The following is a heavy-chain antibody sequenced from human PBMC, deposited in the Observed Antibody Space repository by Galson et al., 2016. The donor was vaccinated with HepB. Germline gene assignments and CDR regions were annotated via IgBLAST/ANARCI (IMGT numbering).Heavy chain of an antibody. CDR1: GFTFSSSA. CDR3: AAERQFSGTRTGFEY. J-gene: IGHJ4*02. Sequence: SVKVSCKASGFTFSSSAVQWVRQARGQRPEWIGLIVVGSSDTEYAQKFQERVTITRDTSTGIIYMEMSGLRSEDTAVYYCAAERQFSGTRTGFEYWGQGTLVTVSS. V-gene: IGHV1-58*01. CDR2: IVVGSSDT. D-gene: IGHD1-26*01.